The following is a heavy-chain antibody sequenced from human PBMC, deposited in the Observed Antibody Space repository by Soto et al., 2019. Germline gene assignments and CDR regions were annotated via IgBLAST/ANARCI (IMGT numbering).Heavy chain of an antibody. Sequence: QVTLKESGPVLVKPTETLTLTCTVSGFSLSNARMGVSWIRQPPGKALEWLAHIFSNDEKSYSTSLKSRLTTPKDTSKSQVVLTMTNMDPVDTATYYCARIQGYYYDNVAYWGQGTLVTVSS. J-gene: IGHJ4*02. V-gene: IGHV2-26*01. D-gene: IGHD3-22*01. CDR2: IFSNDEK. CDR1: GFSLSNARMG. CDR3: ARIQGYYYDNVAY.